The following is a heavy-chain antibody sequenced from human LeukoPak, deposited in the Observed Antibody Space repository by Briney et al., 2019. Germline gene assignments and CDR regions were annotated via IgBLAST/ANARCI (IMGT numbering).Heavy chain of an antibody. CDR2: IYPGDSDT. CDR3: ARPITMIVVVDSSLAFDI. V-gene: IGHV5-51*01. D-gene: IGHD3-22*01. J-gene: IGHJ3*02. CDR1: GYSFTSYW. Sequence: PGESLKISCKGSGYSFTSYWIGWVRQMPGKGLEWMGIIYPGDSDTRYSPSFQGQVTISADKSISTAYLQWSSLKASDTATYYCARPITMIVVVDSSLAFDIWGQGTMVTVSS.